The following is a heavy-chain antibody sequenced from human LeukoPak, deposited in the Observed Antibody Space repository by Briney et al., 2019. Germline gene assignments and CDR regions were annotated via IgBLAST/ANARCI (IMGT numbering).Heavy chain of an antibody. CDR1: GDSISRYY. CDR2: IYCSGST. D-gene: IGHD1-7*01. Sequence: SETLSLTCTVSGDSISRYYWSWIRQPPGKGLEWIGYIYCSGSTNYNPSLKSRVTISVDTSKNQFSLKLTSVTAADTAVYHCGRYRSAGTEGIGIDYWGQGILVTVSS. J-gene: IGHJ4*02. CDR3: GRYRSAGTEGIGIDY. V-gene: IGHV4-59*01.